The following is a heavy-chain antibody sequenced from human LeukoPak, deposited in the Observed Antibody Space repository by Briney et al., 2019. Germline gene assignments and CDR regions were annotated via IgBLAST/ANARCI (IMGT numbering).Heavy chain of an antibody. CDR3: ARDTAVAGIDY. CDR2: IYYSGST. Sequence: ASETLSLTCAVYGGSFSGYYWSWIRQPPGKGLEWIGYIYYSGSTNYNPSLKSRVTISVDTSKNQFSLKLSSVTAADTAVYYCARDTAVAGIDYWGQGTLVTVSS. D-gene: IGHD6-19*01. J-gene: IGHJ4*02. V-gene: IGHV4-59*01. CDR1: GGSFSGYY.